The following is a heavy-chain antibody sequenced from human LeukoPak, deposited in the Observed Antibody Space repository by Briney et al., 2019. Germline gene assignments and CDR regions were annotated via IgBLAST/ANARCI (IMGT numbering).Heavy chain of an antibody. V-gene: IGHV1-2*02. J-gene: IGHJ3*02. Sequence: APVRVSCKASGFTFTDYYVQWVRQVPGQGLEWVGWMYFNSGATRYAPTYQGRVTLTGDTSINTVYMELVSLGSDDTAMYYCAREGSSASGQDWYAFDIWGQETMVTVSS. CDR1: GFTFTDYY. D-gene: IGHD5-12*01. CDR3: AREGSSASGQDWYAFDI. CDR2: MYFNSGAT.